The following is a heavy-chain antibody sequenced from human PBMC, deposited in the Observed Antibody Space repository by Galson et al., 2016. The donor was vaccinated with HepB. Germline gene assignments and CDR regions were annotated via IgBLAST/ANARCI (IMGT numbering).Heavy chain of an antibody. CDR1: GVSLSTSGVY. CDR2: IHWNNNK. V-gene: IGHV2-5*01. CDR3: AHANHYELRGFDF. J-gene: IGHJ3*01. D-gene: IGHD1-7*01. Sequence: PALVQPTQTLTLTCTLSGVSLSTSGVYVGWIRQPPGKALEWLAIIHWNNNKYYSASLKSRLTISKDTSSDRVVLTMTNMDPVDAGTYYCAHANHYELRGFDFWGPGTMVLVSS.